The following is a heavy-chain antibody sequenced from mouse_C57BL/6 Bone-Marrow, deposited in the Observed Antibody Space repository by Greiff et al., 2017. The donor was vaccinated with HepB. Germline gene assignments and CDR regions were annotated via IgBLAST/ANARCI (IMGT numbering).Heavy chain of an antibody. CDR2: IDPENGDT. CDR1: GFNIKDDY. Sequence: VQLQQSGAELVRPGASVKLSCTASGFNIKDDYMHWVKQSPEQGLEWIGWIDPENGDTEYASKFQGKATITADTSSNTAYLQLSSLTSEDTAVYYCTTDYYGSSYYWYFDVWGTGTTVTVSS. V-gene: IGHV14-4*01. CDR3: TTDYYGSSYYWYFDV. D-gene: IGHD1-1*01. J-gene: IGHJ1*03.